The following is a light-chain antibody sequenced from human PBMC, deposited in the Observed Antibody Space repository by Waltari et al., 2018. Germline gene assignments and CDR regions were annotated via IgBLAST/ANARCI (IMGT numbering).Light chain of an antibody. J-gene: IGKJ4*01. CDR2: WAS. Sequence: DIVMTQSPDSLAVSLGERATINCKSSQCVLYSPNNKNYLAWYQQKPGQPPKLLIYWASTRESGVPDRFSGSGSGTDFTLTISSLQAEDVAVYYCQQYYSTLLTFGGGTKVEIK. CDR1: QCVLYSPNNKNY. V-gene: IGKV4-1*01. CDR3: QQYYSTLLT.